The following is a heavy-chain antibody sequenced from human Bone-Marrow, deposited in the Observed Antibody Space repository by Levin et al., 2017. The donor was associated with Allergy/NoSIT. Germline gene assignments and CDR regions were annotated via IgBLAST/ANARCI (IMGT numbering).Heavy chain of an antibody. CDR3: TREDYSNLITDY. CDR1: GFTFGDYA. D-gene: IGHD4-11*01. J-gene: IGHJ4*02. V-gene: IGHV3-49*03. CDR2: IRSKAYGGTT. Sequence: GESLKISCTASGFTFGDYAMSWFRQAPGKGLEWVGFIRSKAYGGTTEYAASVKGRFTISRDDSKSIAYLQMNSLKTEDTAVYYCTREDYSNLITDYWGQGTLVTVSS.